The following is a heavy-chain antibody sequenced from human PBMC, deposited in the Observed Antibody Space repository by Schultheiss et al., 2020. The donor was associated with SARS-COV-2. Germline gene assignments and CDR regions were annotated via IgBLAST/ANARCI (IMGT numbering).Heavy chain of an antibody. CDR2: ISSNGGST. V-gene: IGHV3-64*01. Sequence: GGSLRLSCAASGFTFSSYAMHWVRQAPGKGLEYVSAISSNGGSTYYANSVKGRFTISRDNSKNTLYLQMGSLRAEDMAVYYCARDPGDYAYYYYYMDVWGKGTTVTVSS. CDR1: GFTFSSYA. D-gene: IGHD4-17*01. CDR3: ARDPGDYAYYYYYMDV. J-gene: IGHJ6*03.